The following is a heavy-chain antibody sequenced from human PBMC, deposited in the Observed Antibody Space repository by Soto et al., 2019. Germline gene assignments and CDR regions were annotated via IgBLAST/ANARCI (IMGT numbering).Heavy chain of an antibody. J-gene: IGHJ5*02. CDR2: ISYDGSNV. V-gene: IGHV3-30-3*01. D-gene: IGHD2-2*01. CDR3: ARAPVEDIVVLPAARGCFDP. Sequence: QVQLVESGGGVVQPGRSLRLSCAASGFTFSTYTMHWVRQAPGKGLEWVAVISYDGSNVYYADSVKGRFTISRDNSRNTLYPQMNSLRVEDTAVYYCARAPVEDIVVLPAARGCFDPWGQGTLVTVSS. CDR1: GFTFSTYT.